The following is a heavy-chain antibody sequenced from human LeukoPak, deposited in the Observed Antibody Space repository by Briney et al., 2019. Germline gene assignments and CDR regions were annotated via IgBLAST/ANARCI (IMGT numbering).Heavy chain of an antibody. CDR1: GGSISSSSYY. CDR3: ARASSTSLYFDY. Sequence: PSETLSLTCTVSGGSISSSSYYWGWIRQPPGKGLEWIGSIYYSGSTYYNPSLKSRVTISVDTSKNQFSLKLSSVTAADTAVYYCARASSTSLYFDYWGRGTLVTVSS. J-gene: IGHJ4*02. D-gene: IGHD2-2*01. CDR2: IYYSGST. V-gene: IGHV4-39*07.